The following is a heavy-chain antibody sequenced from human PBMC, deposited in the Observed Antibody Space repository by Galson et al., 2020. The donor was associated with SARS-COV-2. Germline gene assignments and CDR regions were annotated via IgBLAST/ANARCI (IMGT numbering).Heavy chain of an antibody. V-gene: IGHV3-30*02. D-gene: IGHD3-10*01. CDR1: GFSFGNHV. J-gene: IGHJ6*03. CDR3: AKDESWEGVYYYHYMDV. Sequence: GGSLRLSCAASGFSFGNHVLHWVRQAPGKGLEWVAIIRRDGLVKDYADSVKGRFTISRDDSKSTLYLQMSSLRVEDTAIYYCAKDESWEGVYYYHYMDVWGKVTTVTVSS. CDR2: IRRDGLVK.